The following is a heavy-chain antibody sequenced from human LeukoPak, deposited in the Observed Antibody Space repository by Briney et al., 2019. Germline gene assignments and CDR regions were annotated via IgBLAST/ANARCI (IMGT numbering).Heavy chain of an antibody. V-gene: IGHV3-7*01. CDR3: ARVEDYDILTGFDY. CDR2: IKQDGSEK. Sequence: GGSLRLSCAASGFSFSSYWMSWVRQAPGKGLEWVANIKQDGSEKSYVDSVKGRFTISRDNAWNSLYLQMNSLRAEDTAVYYCARVEDYDILTGFDYWGQGTLVTVSS. CDR1: GFSFSSYW. D-gene: IGHD3-9*01. J-gene: IGHJ4*02.